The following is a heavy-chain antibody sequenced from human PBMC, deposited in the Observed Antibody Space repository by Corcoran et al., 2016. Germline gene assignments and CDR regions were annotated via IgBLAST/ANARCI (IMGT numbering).Heavy chain of an antibody. V-gene: IGHV4-39*07. Sequence: QLQLQESGPGLVKPSETLSLTCTVSGGSISSSSYYWGWIRQPPGKGLEWIGSIYYSGSTYYNPSLKSRVTISVDTSKNQFSLKLSSVTAADTAGYYWARGPITMVRGVIRSRINWFDPWGQGTLVTVSS. CDR2: IYYSGST. CDR1: GGSISSSSYY. D-gene: IGHD3-10*01. CDR3: ARGPITMVRGVIRSRINWFDP. J-gene: IGHJ5*02.